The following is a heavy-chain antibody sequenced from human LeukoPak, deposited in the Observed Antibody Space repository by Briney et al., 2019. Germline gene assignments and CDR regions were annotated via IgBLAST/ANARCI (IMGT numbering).Heavy chain of an antibody. D-gene: IGHD1-26*01. V-gene: IGHV3-30-3*01. J-gene: IGHJ4*02. CDR3: AREAPGAKIDY. CDR2: ISYDGSNK. Sequence: GGSLRLSCAASGFTFRSYAMHWVRQAPGKGQEWEAVISYDGSNKYYADSVKGRFTISRDNSKNTLDLQMKSLRAEDTAVYYCAREAPGAKIDYWGQGTLVTVSS. CDR1: GFTFRSYA.